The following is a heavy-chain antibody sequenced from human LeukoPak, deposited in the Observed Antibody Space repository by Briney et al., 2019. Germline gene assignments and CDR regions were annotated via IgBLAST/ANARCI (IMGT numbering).Heavy chain of an antibody. CDR3: ARHGAVAGTGY. Sequence: PSETLSLTCAVYGGSFSGYYWSWIRQPPGKGLEWIGEINHSGSTNYNPSLKSRVTISVDTSKNQFSLKLSSVTAADTAVYYCARHGAVAGTGYWGQGTLVTVSS. CDR1: GGSFSGYY. D-gene: IGHD6-19*01. J-gene: IGHJ4*02. V-gene: IGHV4-34*01. CDR2: INHSGST.